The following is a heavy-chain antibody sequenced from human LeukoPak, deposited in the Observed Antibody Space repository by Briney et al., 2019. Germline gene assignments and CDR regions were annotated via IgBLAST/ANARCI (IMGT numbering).Heavy chain of an antibody. Sequence: SETLSLTCTVSGGSISSSSYYWGWIRQPPGKGLEWIGSIYYSGSTYYNPSLKSRVTISVDTSKNQFSLKLSSVTAADTAVYYCARESEWLGAFDYWGQGTLVTVSS. J-gene: IGHJ4*02. V-gene: IGHV4-39*07. CDR3: ARESEWLGAFDY. D-gene: IGHD3-10*01. CDR1: GGSISSSSYY. CDR2: IYYSGST.